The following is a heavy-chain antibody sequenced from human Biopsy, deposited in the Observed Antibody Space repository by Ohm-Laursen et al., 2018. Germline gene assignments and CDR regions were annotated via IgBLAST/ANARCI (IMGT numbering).Heavy chain of an antibody. Sequence: SVKVSCKASGATVTSYAISWVRRAPGQGLEWMGRIIPFTGVTNYAQNFQGKVTISADKSPPTVYVELSTLKPDDTAVYYCATDARWDPSLDAFHVWGQGTQVTVS. CDR3: ATDARWDPSLDAFHV. D-gene: IGHD1-26*01. CDR1: GATVTSYA. CDR2: IIPFTGVT. V-gene: IGHV1-69*04. J-gene: IGHJ3*01.